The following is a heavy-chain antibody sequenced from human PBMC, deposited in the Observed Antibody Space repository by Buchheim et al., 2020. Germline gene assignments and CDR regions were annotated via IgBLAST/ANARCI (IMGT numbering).Heavy chain of an antibody. V-gene: IGHV3-49*03. D-gene: IGHD6-13*01. CDR1: GFTFGDYA. Sequence: VQLVESGGGLVQPGRSLRLSCTASGFTFGDYAMSWFRQAPGKGLEWVGFIRSKAYGGTTEYAASVKGRFTISRDDSKSIAYLQMNSLKTEDTAVYYCTRDESHSSSWYMGRNWFDPWGQGTL. J-gene: IGHJ5*02. CDR3: TRDESHSSSWYMGRNWFDP. CDR2: IRSKAYGGTT.